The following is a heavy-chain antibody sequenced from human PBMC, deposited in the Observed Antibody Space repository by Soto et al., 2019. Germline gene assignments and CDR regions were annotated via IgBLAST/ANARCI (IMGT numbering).Heavy chain of an antibody. Sequence: SETLSLTCTVSGGSISTGGYYWSWIRQHPGKGLEWIGYIYYSGSTYYNPSLKSRVTISEDTSKNQFSLRLSSVTAADTAVYYCARYGRARYYYDSSGYSDSFDYWGQVTLVTVSS. V-gene: IGHV4-31*03. D-gene: IGHD3-22*01. J-gene: IGHJ4*02. CDR3: ARYGRARYYYDSSGYSDSFDY. CDR1: GGSISTGGYY. CDR2: IYYSGST.